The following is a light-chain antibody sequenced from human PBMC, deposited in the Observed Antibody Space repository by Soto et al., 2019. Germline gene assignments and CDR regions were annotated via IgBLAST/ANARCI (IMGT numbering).Light chain of an antibody. J-gene: IGKJ5*01. CDR2: DAS. CDR1: QSILTW. CDR3: KRYTSYLPIT. V-gene: IGKV1-5*01. Sequence: EIRMTQSPSALSASVGDRVTITCRASQSILTWLPWYQQPPGKAPKLLIYDASNLQSGVPSRFSGSVSGTELTLTISSLQPADFASYYSKRYTSYLPITFGQGTRLEIK.